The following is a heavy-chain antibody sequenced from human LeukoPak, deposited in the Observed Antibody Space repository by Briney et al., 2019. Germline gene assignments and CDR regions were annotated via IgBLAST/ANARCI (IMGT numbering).Heavy chain of an antibody. V-gene: IGHV4-30-4*01. Sequence: SWIRQPPGKGLEWIGYIYYSGSTYYNPSLKSRVTISVDTSKNQFSLKLSSVTAADTAVYYCARERAVVTAFDIWGQGTMVTVSS. CDR2: IYYSGST. CDR3: ARERAVVTAFDI. J-gene: IGHJ3*02. D-gene: IGHD2-21*02.